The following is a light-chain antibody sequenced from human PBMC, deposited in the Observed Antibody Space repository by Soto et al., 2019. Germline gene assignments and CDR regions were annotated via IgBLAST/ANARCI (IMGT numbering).Light chain of an antibody. CDR3: QQRSTSPPGVT. V-gene: IGKV3-11*01. Sequence: DMVWTQSPATLSLSPGERATLSSRASQSVSSSLAWYQQNPGQAPSLLIYDASNRATGIPARFSGSGAGTDSTLTIRSLEPEDVAVYHWQQRSTSPPGVTFGSGTKLHIK. CDR2: DAS. CDR1: QSVSSS. J-gene: IGKJ3*01.